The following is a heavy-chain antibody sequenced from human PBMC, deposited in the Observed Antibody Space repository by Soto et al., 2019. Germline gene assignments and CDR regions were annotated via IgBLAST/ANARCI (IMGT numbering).Heavy chain of an antibody. J-gene: IGHJ4*02. Sequence: QVQLVQSGAEVKKPGASVKVACKASGYTFSTYKISWVRQAPGHGPEWVGWISADKCDANYAQKLHARVTMTTDTSSATAYLDLMSLLSNDTDIYYCSMLTPWVSPTCDVDDYWGQGTLVTVSS. CDR3: SMLTPWVSPTCDVDDY. V-gene: IGHV1-18*01. D-gene: IGHD2-15*01. CDR1: GYTFSTYK. CDR2: ISADKCDA.